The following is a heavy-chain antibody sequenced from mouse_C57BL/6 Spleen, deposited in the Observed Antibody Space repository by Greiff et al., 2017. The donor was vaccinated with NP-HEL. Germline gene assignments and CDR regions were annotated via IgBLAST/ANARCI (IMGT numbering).Heavy chain of an antibody. CDR1: GYTFTSYW. Sequence: VQLQQSGAELVKPGASVKLSCKASGYTFTSYWMQWVKQRPGQGLEWIGEIDPSDSYTNYNQKFKGKATLTVDTSSSTAYMQLSSLTSEDSAVYYCARQITTVVARYFDYWGQGTTLPVSS. CDR2: IDPSDSYT. D-gene: IGHD1-1*01. CDR3: ARQITTVVARYFDY. V-gene: IGHV1-50*01. J-gene: IGHJ2*01.